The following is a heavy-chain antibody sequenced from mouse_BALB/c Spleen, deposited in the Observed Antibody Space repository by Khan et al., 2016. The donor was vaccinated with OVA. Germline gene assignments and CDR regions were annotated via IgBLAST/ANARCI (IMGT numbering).Heavy chain of an antibody. J-gene: IGHJ3*01. D-gene: IGHD3-3*01. CDR1: GYSFTSYY. V-gene: IGHV1S135*01. CDR3: ARGTFGY. CDR2: IDPFNGGT. Sequence: VQLKQSGPELMKPGASVNISCKASGYSFTSYYIHWVKQSHGKSLEWIGYIDPFNGGTDYNQKFKGKATLTVVKSSSTAYMHLSSLTSEDSAVYYCARGTFGYWGQGTLVTVSA.